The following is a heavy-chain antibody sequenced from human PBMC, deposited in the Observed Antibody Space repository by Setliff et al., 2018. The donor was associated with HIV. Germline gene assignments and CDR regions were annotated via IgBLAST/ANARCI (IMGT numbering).Heavy chain of an antibody. J-gene: IGHJ4*02. Sequence: ASVKVSCKASGYTFTGYYMHWVRQAPGQGPEWMGWINPNSGDTYYAQKFQGSVTMTRDTSINTVYIELTRLRSDDTAVYYCVRAPYYYDNSGYYYDWGQGTLVTVSS. CDR3: VRAPYYYDNSGYYYD. CDR1: GYTFTGYY. V-gene: IGHV1-2*02. CDR2: INPNSGDT. D-gene: IGHD3-22*01.